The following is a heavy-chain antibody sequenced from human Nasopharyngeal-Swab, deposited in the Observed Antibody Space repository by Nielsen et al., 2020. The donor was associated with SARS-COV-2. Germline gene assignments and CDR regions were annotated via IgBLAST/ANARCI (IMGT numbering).Heavy chain of an antibody. J-gene: IGHJ4*02. CDR1: GYSFTSYW. CDR3: VRPISDVWFGEFTPLFDY. V-gene: IGHV5-51*01. CDR2: IYPGDSDT. D-gene: IGHD3-10*01. Sequence: GESLKISCKGSGYSFTSYWIGWVRQMPGKGLEWMGIIYPGDSDTRYSPSFQGQVTISADKSISTAYLQWSSLKASDTAMYYCVRPISDVWFGEFTPLFDYWGQGTLVTVSS.